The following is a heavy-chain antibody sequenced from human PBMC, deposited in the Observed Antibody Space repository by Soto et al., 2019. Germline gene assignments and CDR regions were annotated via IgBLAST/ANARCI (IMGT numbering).Heavy chain of an antibody. CDR1: GGSFSGYY. D-gene: IGHD3-10*01. CDR3: ARGGKYGSGSYTPIDY. Sequence: SETLSLTCAVYGGSFSGYYWSWIRQPPGKGLEWIGEINHSGSTNYNPSLKSRVTISVDTSKNQFSLKLSSVTAADTAVYYCARGGKYGSGSYTPIDYWGQGTLVTVSS. V-gene: IGHV4-34*01. J-gene: IGHJ4*02. CDR2: INHSGST.